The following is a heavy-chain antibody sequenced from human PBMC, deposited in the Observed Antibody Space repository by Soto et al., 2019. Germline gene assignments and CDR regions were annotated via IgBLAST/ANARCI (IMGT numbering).Heavy chain of an antibody. CDR2: IIPIFGTA. D-gene: IGHD1-20*01. J-gene: IGHJ6*02. CDR1: GGTFSSYA. V-gene: IGHV1-69*01. Sequence: QVQLVQSGAEVKKPGSSVKVSCKASGGTFSSYAISWVRQAPGQGLEWMGGIIPIFGTANYAQKFQGRVTITADESTSTAYMERSSLRSEDTAVYYCARALTGTTLYYYCGMDVWGQGTTVTVSS. CDR3: ARALTGTTLYYYCGMDV.